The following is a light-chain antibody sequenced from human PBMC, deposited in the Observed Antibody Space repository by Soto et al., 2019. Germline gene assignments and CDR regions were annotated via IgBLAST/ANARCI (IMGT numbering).Light chain of an antibody. CDR1: QSISSY. CDR3: QQSYSTPQLT. Sequence: DIQMTQSPSSLSASVRDRVTITCRASQSISSYLNWYQQKPGKAPKLLIYAASSLQSGVPSRFSGSGSGTDFTLTISSLQPEDFATNYCQQSYSTPQLTFGGGTKVDIK. V-gene: IGKV1-39*01. CDR2: AAS. J-gene: IGKJ4*01.